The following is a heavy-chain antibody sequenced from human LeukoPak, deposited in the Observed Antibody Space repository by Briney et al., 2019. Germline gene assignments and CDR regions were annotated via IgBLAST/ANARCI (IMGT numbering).Heavy chain of an antibody. CDR2: MNPNSGNT. CDR1: GYTFTSYD. CDR3: AREVRGKYYYGSGSYYNGDMDV. J-gene: IGHJ6*03. V-gene: IGHV1-8*01. D-gene: IGHD3-10*01. Sequence: ASVKVSCKASGYTFTSYDINWVRQATGQGLEWMGWMNPNSGNTGYAQKFQGRVTITADESTSTAYMELSSLRSEDTAVYYCAREVRGKYYYGSGSYYNGDMDVWGKGTTVTISS.